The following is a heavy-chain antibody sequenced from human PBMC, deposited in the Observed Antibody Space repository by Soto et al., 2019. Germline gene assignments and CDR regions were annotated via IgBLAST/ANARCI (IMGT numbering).Heavy chain of an antibody. CDR3: ARTYYYGSGSLYYFDY. CDR2: IYYSGST. CDR1: GGSISSYY. D-gene: IGHD3-10*01. V-gene: IGHV4-59*01. J-gene: IGHJ4*02. Sequence: SETLSLTCTVSGGSISSYYWSWIRQPPGKGLEWIGYIYYSGSTNYNPSLKSLVTISVDTSKNQFSLKLSSVTAADTAVYYRARTYYYGSGSLYYFDYWGQGTLVTVSS.